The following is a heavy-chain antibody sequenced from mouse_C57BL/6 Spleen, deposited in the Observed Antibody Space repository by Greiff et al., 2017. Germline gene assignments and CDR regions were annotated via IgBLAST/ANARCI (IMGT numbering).Heavy chain of an antibody. Sequence: QVQLQQSGAELVKPGASVKLSCKASGFTFTEYTIHWVKQRPGQGLEWIGWIYPGSGSIKYNEKFKGKATLTADKSSSTVYMELSRLTSEDTAVYYCARHEEPYYCGRSYYFDYWGQGTTLTVSS. J-gene: IGHJ2*01. D-gene: IGHD1-1*01. V-gene: IGHV1-62-2*01. CDR2: IYPGSGSI. CDR3: ARHEEPYYCGRSYYFDY. CDR1: GFTFTEYT.